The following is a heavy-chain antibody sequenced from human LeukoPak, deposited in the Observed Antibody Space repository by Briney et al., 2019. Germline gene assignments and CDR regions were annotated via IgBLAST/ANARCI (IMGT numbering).Heavy chain of an antibody. CDR2: INHSGST. CDR3: ARAGAYYGSGSFKA. V-gene: IGHV4-34*01. CDR1: GGSFSGYY. J-gene: IGHJ4*02. D-gene: IGHD3-10*01. Sequence: SETLSLTCAVYGGSFSGYYWSWIRQPPGKGLEWIGEINHSGSTNYNLSLKSRVTISVDTSKNQFSLKLSSVTAADTAVYYCARAGAYYGSGSFKAWGQGTLVTVPS.